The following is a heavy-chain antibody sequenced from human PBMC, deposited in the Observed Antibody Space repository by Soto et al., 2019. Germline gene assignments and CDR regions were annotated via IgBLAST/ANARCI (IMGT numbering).Heavy chain of an antibody. Sequence: QVHLVQSGAEVKTPGASVMISCQASGDTFTNYYIHWVRQAPGQGLEWMGIISPRDGRTYYAQRLQGRLTVTRDASTATVVMDLSSLRSDDTAVYFCASALTEFDLWGPGTLVTVSS. CDR3: ASALTEFDL. CDR1: GDTFTNYY. J-gene: IGHJ4*02. CDR2: ISPRDGRT. D-gene: IGHD7-27*01. V-gene: IGHV1-46*04.